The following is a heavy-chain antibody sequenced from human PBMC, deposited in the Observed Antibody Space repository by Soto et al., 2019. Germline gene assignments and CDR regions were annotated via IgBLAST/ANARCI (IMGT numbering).Heavy chain of an antibody. V-gene: IGHV4-30-2*01. J-gene: IGHJ5*02. CDR1: GGSISSGGYS. CDR2: IYHSGST. Sequence: QLQLQESGSGLVKPSQTLSLTCAVSGGSISSGGYSWSWIRQPPGKGLEWIGYIYHSGSTYYNPSLTRRVTSSVDTSKNHFSLKLRSVTAAVTAVYYCASVPLPWGQGALVPVSS. CDR3: ASVPLP.